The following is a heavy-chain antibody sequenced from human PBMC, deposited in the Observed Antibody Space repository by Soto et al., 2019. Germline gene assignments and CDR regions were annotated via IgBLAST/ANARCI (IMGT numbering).Heavy chain of an antibody. J-gene: IGHJ6*01. V-gene: IGHV3-49*01. CDR3: TRDGIRFPRRYYYGMYV. CDR2: SRGKAYAGTT. D-gene: IGHD3-3*01. Sequence: GVCLRLSCLASGFTFGGYAMSWFRQGPGKGREWGCLSRGKAYAGTTGYAASLRGRFTVSRDGSKSIAYLQMHSMKTEYTAAYYCTRDGIRFPRRYYYGMYVCRKGTRVTVSS. CDR1: GFTFGGYA.